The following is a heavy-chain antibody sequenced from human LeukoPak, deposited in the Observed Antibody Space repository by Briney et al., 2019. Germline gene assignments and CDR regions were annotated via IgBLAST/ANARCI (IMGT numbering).Heavy chain of an antibody. J-gene: IGHJ5*02. D-gene: IGHD1-14*01. CDR1: GGSFSGYY. Sequence: SETLSLTCAVYGGSFSGYYWSWSRQPPGKGLEWRGEINHRGSTTYNPPLKSRVTISVDTSKNQFSLKLSSVTAADTAVYYCVTDHNAKNWFDPWGQGTLVTVSS. CDR2: INHRGST. V-gene: IGHV4-34*01. CDR3: VTDHNAKNWFDP.